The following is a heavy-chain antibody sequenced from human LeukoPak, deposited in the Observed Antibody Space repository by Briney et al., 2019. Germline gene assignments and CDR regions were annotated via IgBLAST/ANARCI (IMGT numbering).Heavy chain of an antibody. J-gene: IGHJ4*02. CDR1: GGSISSGSYH. V-gene: IGHV4-31*02. D-gene: IGHD2-2*01. CDR2: IYYSGSA. Sequence: SQTLSLTCIVSGGSISSGSYHWTWIRQHPGKGLEWIGYIYYSGSAYYNPSLKSRVTISVDTSKNQFSLNLSSVTAADTAVYYCARGLATAQGEAAMPLWGQGTLVTVSS. CDR3: ARGLATAQGEAAMPL.